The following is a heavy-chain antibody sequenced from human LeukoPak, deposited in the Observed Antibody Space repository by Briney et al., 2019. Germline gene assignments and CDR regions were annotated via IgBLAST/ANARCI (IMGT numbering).Heavy chain of an antibody. J-gene: IGHJ5*02. CDR3: ARDRRVERSWWYCSSTSCYEDNWFDP. CDR1: GYTFTSYG. Sequence: ASVKVSCKASGYTFTSYGISWVRQAPGQGLEWMGWISAYNGNTNYAQKLQGRVTMTTDTSTSTAYMELRSLRSDDTAVYYCARDRRVERSWWYCSSTSCYEDNWFDPWGQGTLVTVSS. D-gene: IGHD2-2*01. CDR2: ISAYNGNT. V-gene: IGHV1-18*01.